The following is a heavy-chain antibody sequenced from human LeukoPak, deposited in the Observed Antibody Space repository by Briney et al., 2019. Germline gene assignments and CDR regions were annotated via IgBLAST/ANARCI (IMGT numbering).Heavy chain of an antibody. D-gene: IGHD2-15*01. Sequence: PGGSLRLSCAASGFTFSSCAMSWVRQAPGKGLEWVSAISGSGGSTYYADSVKGRFTISRDNSKNTLYLQMNSLRAEDTAVYYCAKVGREVVVVVAAAFSYWGQGTLVTVSS. CDR1: GFTFSSCA. V-gene: IGHV3-23*01. J-gene: IGHJ4*02. CDR2: ISGSGGST. CDR3: AKVGREVVVVVAAAFSY.